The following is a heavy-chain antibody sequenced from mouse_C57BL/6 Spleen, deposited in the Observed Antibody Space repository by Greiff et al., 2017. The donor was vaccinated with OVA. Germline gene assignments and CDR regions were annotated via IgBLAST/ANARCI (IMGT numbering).Heavy chain of an antibody. D-gene: IGHD2-3*01. CDR2: INPSTGGT. CDR3: ARKEDGYYRWYFDV. CDR1: GYSFTGYY. V-gene: IGHV1-42*01. Sequence: VQLQQSGPELVKPGASVKISCKASGYSFTGYYMNWVKQSPEKSLEWIGEINPSTGGTTYNQKFKAKATLTVDKSSSTAYMQLKSLTSEDSAVYYCARKEDGYYRWYFDVWGTGTTVTVSS. J-gene: IGHJ1*03.